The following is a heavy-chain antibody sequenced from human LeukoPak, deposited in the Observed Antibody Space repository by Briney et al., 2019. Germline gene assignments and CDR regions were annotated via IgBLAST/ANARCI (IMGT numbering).Heavy chain of an antibody. CDR3: ARNRTSYYGEIPFDV. Sequence: PSETLSLTCSVSGGAIINFYWSWIRQSAGKGLEWIGQIYGSGGTNYNPSLKSRVTMSTDKSKNQISLRLTSVTAADTAVYYCARNRTSYYGEIPFDVRGQGTMVTVSS. D-gene: IGHD3/OR15-3a*01. J-gene: IGHJ3*01. V-gene: IGHV4-4*07. CDR2: IYGSGGT. CDR1: GGAIINFY.